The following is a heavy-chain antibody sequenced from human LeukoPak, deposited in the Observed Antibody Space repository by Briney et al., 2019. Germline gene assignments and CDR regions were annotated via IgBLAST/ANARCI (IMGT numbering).Heavy chain of an antibody. CDR3: ARGLESIAVAGTSFQH. Sequence: ASVKVSCKASGYTFTSYAINWVRQATGQGLEWMGWMNPNSGNTGYAQKFQGRVTMTRNTSISTAYMELSSLRSEDTAVYYCARGLESIAVAGTSFQHWGQGTLVTVSS. CDR1: GYTFTSYA. V-gene: IGHV1-8*01. D-gene: IGHD6-19*01. CDR2: MNPNSGNT. J-gene: IGHJ1*01.